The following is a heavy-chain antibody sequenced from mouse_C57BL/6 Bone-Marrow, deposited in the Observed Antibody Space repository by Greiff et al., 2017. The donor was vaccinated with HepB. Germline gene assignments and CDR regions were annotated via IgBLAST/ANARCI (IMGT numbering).Heavy chain of an antibody. Sequence: VQLQQPGAELVKPGASVKLSCKASGYTFTSYWMQWVKQRPGQGLEWIGEIDPSDSYTNYNQKFKGKATLTVDTSSSTAYMQLSSLTSEDSAVYYCARSRGSSDYYAMDYWGQGTSVTVSS. V-gene: IGHV1-50*01. J-gene: IGHJ4*01. D-gene: IGHD3-2*02. CDR1: GYTFTSYW. CDR3: ARSRGSSDYYAMDY. CDR2: IDPSDSYT.